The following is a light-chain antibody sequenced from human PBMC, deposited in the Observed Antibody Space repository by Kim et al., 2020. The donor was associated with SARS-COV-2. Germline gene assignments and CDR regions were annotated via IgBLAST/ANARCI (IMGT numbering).Light chain of an antibody. V-gene: IGKV3-15*01. CDR2: GAS. CDR3: QQYDDWPSWT. Sequence: PGERSTLSCRASQDVSNNVACYQHKPGQAPRLLIDGASTRPTGIPARFSGSGSGTEFTLTIGGLQSEDFALYFCQQYDDWPSWTFGQGTKVDIK. CDR1: QDVSNN. J-gene: IGKJ1*01.